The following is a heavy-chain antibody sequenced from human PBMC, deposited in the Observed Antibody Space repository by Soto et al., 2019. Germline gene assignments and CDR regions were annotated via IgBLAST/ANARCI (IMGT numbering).Heavy chain of an antibody. CDR1: GGSISSSNW. CDR3: ARWAGIAAADDAFDI. D-gene: IGHD6-13*01. J-gene: IGHJ3*02. Sequence: SETLSLTCAVSGGSISSSNWWSWVRQPPGKGLEWIGEIYHSGSTNYNPSLKSRVTISVDKSKNQFSLKLSSVTAADTAVYYCARWAGIAAADDAFDIWGQGTMVTVSS. V-gene: IGHV4-4*02. CDR2: IYHSGST.